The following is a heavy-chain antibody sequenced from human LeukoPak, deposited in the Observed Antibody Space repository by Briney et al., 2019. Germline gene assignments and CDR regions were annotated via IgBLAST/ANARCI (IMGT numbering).Heavy chain of an antibody. CDR3: ARGRGPYYYYMDV. Sequence: SETLSLTCAVYGGSFSGYYWSWICQPPGKGLEWIGEINHSGSTNYNPSLKSRVTISVDTSKNQFSLKLSSVTAADTAVYYCARGRGPYYYYMDVWGKGTTVTVSS. CDR2: INHSGST. J-gene: IGHJ6*03. CDR1: GGSFSGYY. V-gene: IGHV4-34*01.